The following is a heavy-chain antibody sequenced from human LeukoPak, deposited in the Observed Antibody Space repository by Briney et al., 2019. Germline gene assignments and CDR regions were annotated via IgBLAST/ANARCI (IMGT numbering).Heavy chain of an antibody. CDR3: ARHFTGPGTYTPYFGMDV. CDR1: GGSIRSYC. J-gene: IGHJ6*02. Sequence: PSETLSLTCTVPGGSIRSYCCSWIRQRPGKGLKCVGYVYYSGSTSYNPSLKGRVTISVDASKNQFSLKLSSVTAADTAVYYCARHFTGPGTYTPYFGMDVWGQGTTVTVSS. V-gene: IGHV4-59*08. CDR2: VYYSGST. D-gene: IGHD3-16*01.